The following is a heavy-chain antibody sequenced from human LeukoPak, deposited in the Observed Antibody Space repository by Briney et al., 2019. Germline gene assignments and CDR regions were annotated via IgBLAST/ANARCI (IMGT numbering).Heavy chain of an antibody. D-gene: IGHD2-2*01. Sequence: GGSLRLSCAASGFTFSNFALTWVRQAPGKGLEWVSSTSGSGYTTHYADSVKGRFTISRDNSKNALFLQVNSLRAEDTAVYYCAKSGSYCGSTTCNYFDYWGQGTLVTVSS. V-gene: IGHV3-23*01. J-gene: IGHJ4*02. CDR2: TSGSGYTT. CDR3: AKSGSYCGSTTCNYFDY. CDR1: GFTFSNFA.